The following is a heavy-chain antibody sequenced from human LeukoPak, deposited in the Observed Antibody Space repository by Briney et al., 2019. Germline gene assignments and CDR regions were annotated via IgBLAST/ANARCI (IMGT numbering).Heavy chain of an antibody. CDR1: GFTSINYA. CDR3: AKGAYDYIEIGYFDS. Sequence: GGSLRLSCAAPGFTSINYAMDWVRQAPGKGLEWVSVLIGSSGSTDYADSVKGRFTISRDNSKNTLFLQMNSLRAEDTAIYYCAKGAYDYIEIGYFDSWGQGTLVTVSS. D-gene: IGHD5-12*01. V-gene: IGHV3-23*01. CDR2: LIGSSGST. J-gene: IGHJ4*02.